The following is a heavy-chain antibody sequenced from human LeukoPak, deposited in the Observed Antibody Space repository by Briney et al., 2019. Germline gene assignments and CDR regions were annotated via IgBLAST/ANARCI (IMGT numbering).Heavy chain of an antibody. CDR3: ARDWGSSSSGPNYYYYYYMDV. J-gene: IGHJ6*03. CDR2: MTGAGDRT. Sequence: PGGSLKLSCAASGFTFSSYWMHWVRQAPGKGLEWVSAMTGAGDRTDYADSVKGRFTISRDNSKNILYLQMNSLRAEDTAVYYCARDWGSSSSGPNYYYYYYMDVWGKGTTVTVSS. CDR1: GFTFSSYW. D-gene: IGHD6-6*01. V-gene: IGHV3-23*01.